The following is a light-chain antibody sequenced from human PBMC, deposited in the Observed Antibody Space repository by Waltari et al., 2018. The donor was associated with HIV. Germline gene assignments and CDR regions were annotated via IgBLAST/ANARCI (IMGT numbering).Light chain of an antibody. CDR1: SPNIGNNP. CDR2: SDH. CDR3: ASWDNNLDGRV. Sequence: QSVLTQPPSASGSPGQRVTISCSGTSPNIGNNPTNWYQQLPGTAPKLPVYSDHQLPSGVPYRFSGSNSGTSASLAISGLQSEDEGDYYCASWDNNLDGRVFGGRTKLTVL. V-gene: IGLV1-44*01. J-gene: IGLJ2*01.